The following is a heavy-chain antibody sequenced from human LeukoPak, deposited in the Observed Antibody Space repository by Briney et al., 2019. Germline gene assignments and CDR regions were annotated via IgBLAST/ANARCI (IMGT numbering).Heavy chain of an antibody. D-gene: IGHD5-12*01. V-gene: IGHV3-7*01. CDR1: GFTFGTYW. CDR2: IKEDGSAK. CDR3: TRGGTGYVFDI. J-gene: IGHJ3*02. Sequence: PGGSLRLSCAASGFTFGTYWMSWVRQAPGKGLEWVANIKEDGSAKFHVDSVKGRFTISRDNAKNTLYLQMNSLRAEDTAVYYCTRGGTGYVFDIWGQGTMVPVSS.